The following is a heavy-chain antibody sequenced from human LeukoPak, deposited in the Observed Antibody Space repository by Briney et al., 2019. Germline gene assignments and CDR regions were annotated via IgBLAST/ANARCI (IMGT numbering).Heavy chain of an antibody. V-gene: IGHV4-34*01. CDR1: GESFSGHY. D-gene: IGHD3-10*01. CDR3: ARPRYGSGSLDS. CDR2: INHSGST. J-gene: IGHJ4*02. Sequence: SSETLSLTCAVYGESFSGHYWTWIRQPPGRGLEWIGEINHSGSTTSNPSLNNRVTISVDTSKNQFSLKLTSVTAADTAVYSCARPRYGSGSLDSWGQGTLVTVSS.